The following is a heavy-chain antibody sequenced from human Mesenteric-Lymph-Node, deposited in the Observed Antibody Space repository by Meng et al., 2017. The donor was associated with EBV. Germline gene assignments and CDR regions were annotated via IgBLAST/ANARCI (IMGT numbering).Heavy chain of an antibody. V-gene: IGHV3-74*01. J-gene: IGHJ4*02. CDR3: ARGGGQSYGYIPD. CDR2: INSDGSST. D-gene: IGHD5-18*01. CDR1: GFSFSTYA. Sequence: GPMVAVGGGGVQPGRSLRLSCAAFGFSFSTYAMHWVRQAPGKGLVWVSRINSDGSSTSYADSVKGRFTISRDNAKNTLYLQMNSLRVEDTAIYYCARGGGQSYGYIPDWGQGTLVTASS.